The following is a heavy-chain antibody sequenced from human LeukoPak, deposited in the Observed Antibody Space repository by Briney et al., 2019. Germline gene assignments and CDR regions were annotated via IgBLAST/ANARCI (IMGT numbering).Heavy chain of an antibody. CDR1: GFTFSRCW. J-gene: IGHJ6*03. V-gene: IGHV3-7*01. CDR2: IHQDGSDK. CDR3: ARETYSSSWYFYYYYYMDV. D-gene: IGHD6-13*01. Sequence: GGSLRLSCAASGFTFSRCWMSWVRQAPGKGLEWVANIHQDGSDKYYADSVKGRFTISRDNAKNSLYLQMNSLRAEDTAVYYCARETYSSSWYFYYYYYMDVWGKGTTVTISS.